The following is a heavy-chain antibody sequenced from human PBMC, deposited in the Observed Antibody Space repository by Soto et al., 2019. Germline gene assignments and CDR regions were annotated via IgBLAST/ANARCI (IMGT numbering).Heavy chain of an antibody. CDR2: ISRSGST. V-gene: IGHV4-34*01. J-gene: IGHJ4*02. D-gene: IGHD1-1*01. Sequence: SETLSLTCGVYGGSFSGYFWTWIRQPPGRGLEWIGEISRSGSTIYNPSLNSRVTISMDTSKSQFSLKLNSVTAADTAVYYCARHMDTTGNEAFDSWGQGALVTVSS. CDR1: GGSFSGYF. CDR3: ARHMDTTGNEAFDS.